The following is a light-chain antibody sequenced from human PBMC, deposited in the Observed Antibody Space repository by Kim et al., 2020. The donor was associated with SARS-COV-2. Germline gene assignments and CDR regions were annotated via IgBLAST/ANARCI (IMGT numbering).Light chain of an antibody. CDR1: NIESKN. Sequence: SYELTQPLSVSVALGQTARITCGGKNIESKNVHWYQQKPGQAPVLVIYRDSNRPSGIPERFSGANSGNTATLTISRAQVGDEADFYCQVWDSSTGVVFGGGTQLTVL. V-gene: IGLV3-9*01. CDR2: RDS. CDR3: QVWDSSTGVV. J-gene: IGLJ3*02.